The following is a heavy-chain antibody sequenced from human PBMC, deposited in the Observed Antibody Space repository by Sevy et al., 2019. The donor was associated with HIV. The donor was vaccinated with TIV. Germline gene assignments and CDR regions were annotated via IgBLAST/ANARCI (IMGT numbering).Heavy chain of an antibody. CDR3: ARDRKAAAGNGNYYYMDV. J-gene: IGHJ6*03. CDR2: ISSSSSTI. D-gene: IGHD6-13*01. V-gene: IGHV3-48*02. Sequence: GGSLRLSCAASGFTFSSYSMNWVRQAPGKGLEWVSYISSSSSTIYYADPMKGRFTICRDNAKNSLYLQMNSLRDEDTAVYYCARDRKAAAGNGNYYYMDVWGKGTTVTVSS. CDR1: GFTFSSYS.